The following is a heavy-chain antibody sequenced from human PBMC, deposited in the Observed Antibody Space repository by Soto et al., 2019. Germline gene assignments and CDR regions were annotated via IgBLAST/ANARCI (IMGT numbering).Heavy chain of an antibody. J-gene: IGHJ6*02. CDR1: GFTFSRYG. V-gene: IGHV3-33*01. CDR3: ARDDIPGITVSTYGMDV. CDR2: IWYDGSNK. Sequence: GGSLRLSCAASGFTFSRYGMHWVRQGPGKGLEWVAVIWYDGSNKYYADSVKGRFTISRDNSKNTLHLQMISLRAEDTAVYYCARDDIPGITVSTYGMDVWGQGTTVTVSS. D-gene: IGHD6-19*01.